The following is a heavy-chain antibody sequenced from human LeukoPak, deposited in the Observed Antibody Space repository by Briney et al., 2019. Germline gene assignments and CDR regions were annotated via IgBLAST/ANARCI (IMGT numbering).Heavy chain of an antibody. D-gene: IGHD3-10*01. CDR2: IYHSGST. CDR1: GGSISSGGYY. CDR3: ARGDTNIMVRELYPRPVDY. Sequence: MTSETLSLTCTVSGGSISSGGYYWSWIRQPPGKGLEWIGYIYHSGSTYYNPSLKSRVTISVDRSKNQFSLKLSSVTAADTAVYYCARGDTNIMVRELYPRPVDYWGQGTLVTVSS. V-gene: IGHV4-30-2*01. J-gene: IGHJ4*02.